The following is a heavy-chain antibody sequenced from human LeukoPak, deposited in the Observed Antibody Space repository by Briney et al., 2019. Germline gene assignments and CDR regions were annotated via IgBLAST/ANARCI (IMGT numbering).Heavy chain of an antibody. CDR3: ARGGYSYGYDY. Sequence: KPSETLSLTCTVSGGSISSSSYYWGWIRQPPGKGLEWIGSIYYSGSTYYNPSLKSRVTISVDTSKNQFSLKLSSVTAADTAVYYCARGGYSYGYDYWGQGTLVTVSS. CDR1: GGSISSSSYY. J-gene: IGHJ4*02. CDR2: IYYSGST. V-gene: IGHV4-39*01. D-gene: IGHD5-18*01.